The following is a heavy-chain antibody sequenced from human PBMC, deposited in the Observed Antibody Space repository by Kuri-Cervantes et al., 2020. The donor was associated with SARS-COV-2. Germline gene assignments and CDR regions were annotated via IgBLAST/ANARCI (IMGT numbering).Heavy chain of an antibody. D-gene: IGHD6-13*01. CDR3: TLAAGTRSWFDP. CDR1: GFTFGDYA. V-gene: IGHV3-49*03. J-gene: IGHJ5*02. CDR2: IRSKAYGGTT. Sequence: GESLKISCTASGFTFGDYAMSWFRQAPGKGLEWVGFIRSKAYGGTTEYAASVKGRFTISRDDSKSIAYLQMNSLKTEDTAVYYCTLAAGTRSWFDPWGQGTLVTVSS.